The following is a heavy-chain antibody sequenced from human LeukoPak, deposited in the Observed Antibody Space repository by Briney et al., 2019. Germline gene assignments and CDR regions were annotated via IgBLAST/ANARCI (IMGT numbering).Heavy chain of an antibody. CDR3: ARGDSGYEPLDY. D-gene: IGHD5-12*01. V-gene: IGHV4-30-4*07. J-gene: IGHJ4*02. Sequence: SETVSLTCTVSGGSISSGGYSWSWIRQPPGKGLEWIGYIYYSGSTYYSPSLKSRVTISVDTSKNQFSLKLSSVTAADTAVYYCARGDSGYEPLDYWGQGTLVTVSS. CDR2: IYYSGST. CDR1: GGSISSGGYS.